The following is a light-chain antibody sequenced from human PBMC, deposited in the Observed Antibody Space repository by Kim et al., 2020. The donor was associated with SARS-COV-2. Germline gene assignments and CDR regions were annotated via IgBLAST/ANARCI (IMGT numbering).Light chain of an antibody. Sequence: SASVGDRVTITCRASQDIYTWLAWYQQKPGKAPKLLIYRASTLDSGVPSRFTGIGSATEFILTITDLQPDDFATYYCQHYNSVPYTFGQGTKLEI. J-gene: IGKJ2*01. CDR3: QHYNSVPYT. CDR2: RAS. CDR1: QDIYTW. V-gene: IGKV1-5*03.